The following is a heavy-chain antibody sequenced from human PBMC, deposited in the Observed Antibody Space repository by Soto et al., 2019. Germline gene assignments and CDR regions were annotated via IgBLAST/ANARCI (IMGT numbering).Heavy chain of an antibody. Sequence: PSETLSLTCTVSGGSVSSSNYYWSWIRQSPGKGLEWIGYIYYSGGTNYNPSLKSRVTISVDTSKNQFSLNLSSVTAADTAVYYCERDRGTGSKNNSFDPWGQGTLVTVSS. V-gene: IGHV4-61*01. CDR1: GGSVSSSNYY. D-gene: IGHD1-1*01. CDR3: ERDRGTGSKNNSFDP. J-gene: IGHJ5*02. CDR2: IYYSGGT.